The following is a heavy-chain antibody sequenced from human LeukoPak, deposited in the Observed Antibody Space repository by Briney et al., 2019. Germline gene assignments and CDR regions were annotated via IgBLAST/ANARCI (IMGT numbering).Heavy chain of an antibody. CDR2: IYPGDSDA. CDR1: GYSFTTYS. CDR3: VGGYSGYDQIDY. D-gene: IGHD5-12*01. J-gene: IGHJ4*02. Sequence: GESLKISCKGSGYSFTTYSIGWVRQMPGKGLEWMGIIYPGDSDARYSPSFQGQVTILVDKSISTAYLQWSSLKASDTAMYYCVGGYSGYDQIDYWGQGTLVTVSS. V-gene: IGHV5-51*01.